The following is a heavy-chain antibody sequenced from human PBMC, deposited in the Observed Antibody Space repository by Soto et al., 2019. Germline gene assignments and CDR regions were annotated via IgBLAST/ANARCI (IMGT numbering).Heavy chain of an antibody. Sequence: TGGSLRLSCAASGFTFSEYAMSWVRQAPGKGLEWVSVIGGDGGSPNYADSVKGRFTVSRDNSRSTLYLQMDSLRAEDTAVYCCAKDSINRNGIYDPFDIWGQGTMVTVSS. CDR1: GFTFSEYA. D-gene: IGHD3-3*02. CDR3: AKDSINRNGIYDPFDI. CDR2: IGGDGGSP. J-gene: IGHJ3*02. V-gene: IGHV3-23*01.